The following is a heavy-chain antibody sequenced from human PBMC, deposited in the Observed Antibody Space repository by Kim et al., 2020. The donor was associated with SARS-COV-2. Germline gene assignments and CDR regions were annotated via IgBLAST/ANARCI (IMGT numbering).Heavy chain of an antibody. V-gene: IGHV3-33*01. CDR3: AREGSSWYYGMDV. CDR2: IWYDGSNK. CDR1: GFTFSSYG. D-gene: IGHD6-13*01. J-gene: IGHJ6*02. Sequence: GGSLRLSCAASGFTFSSYGMHWVRQAPGKGLEWVAVIWYDGSNKYYADSVKGRFTISRDNSKNTLYLQMNSLRAEDTAVYYCAREGSSWYYGMDVWGQGTTVTVSS.